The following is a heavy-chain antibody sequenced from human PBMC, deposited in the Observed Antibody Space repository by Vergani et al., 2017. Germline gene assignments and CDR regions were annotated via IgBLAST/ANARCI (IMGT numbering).Heavy chain of an antibody. D-gene: IGHD2-15*01. CDR3: AGGEVAALSYYYYGMDV. CDR2: IYYSGST. CDR1: GGSISSGGYY. Sequence: QVQLQESGPGLVKPSQTLSLTCTVSGGSISSGGYYWSWIRQHPGKGLEWIGYIYYSGSTYYNPSLKSRVTISVDTSKNQFSLKLRSVTAADTAVYYCAGGEVAALSYYYYGMDVWGQGTTVTVSS. V-gene: IGHV4-31*03. J-gene: IGHJ6*02.